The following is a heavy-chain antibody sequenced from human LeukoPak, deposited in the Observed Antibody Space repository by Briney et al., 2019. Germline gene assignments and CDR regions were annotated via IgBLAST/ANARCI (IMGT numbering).Heavy chain of an antibody. CDR3: AKGVPGEADAFDI. Sequence: PGRSLRLSCVASRFTFEDYAVHWVRQAPGKGLEWVSGISWNSDGVGYADSVKGRFTISRDNAKNSLYLQMNSLRAEDTALYYCAKGVPGEADAFDIWGQGTMVTVSS. J-gene: IGHJ3*02. V-gene: IGHV3-9*01. CDR2: ISWNSDGV. D-gene: IGHD7-27*01. CDR1: RFTFEDYA.